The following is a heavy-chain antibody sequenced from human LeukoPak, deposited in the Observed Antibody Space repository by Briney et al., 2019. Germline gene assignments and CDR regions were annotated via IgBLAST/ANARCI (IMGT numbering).Heavy chain of an antibody. CDR2: IKEDGSEK. CDR3: AANTQSGY. CDR1: GFTFSSSW. Sequence: GGSLTLSCAASGFTFSSSWMKWVRQAPGKGLESVAVIKEDGSEKYYVDSVKGRFTISRDNAKNSLYLQMNNVRAEDTAVYFCAANTQSGYWGQGALVTVSS. D-gene: IGHD3-16*01. J-gene: IGHJ4*02. V-gene: IGHV3-7*05.